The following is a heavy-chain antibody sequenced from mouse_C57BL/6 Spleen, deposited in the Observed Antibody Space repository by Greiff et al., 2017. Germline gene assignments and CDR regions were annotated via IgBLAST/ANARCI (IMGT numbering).Heavy chain of an antibody. V-gene: IGHV1-53*01. CDR3: ARGYSNYDYAMDY. CDR1: GYTFTSYW. Sequence: QVQLQQPGTELVKPAASVKLSCEASGYTFTSYWMHWVKQRPGQGLEWIGNINPSNGGTNYNEKFKSKATLTVDKSSSTAYMQLSSLTSEDSAVYYCARGYSNYDYAMDYWGQGTSVTVSS. J-gene: IGHJ4*01. D-gene: IGHD2-5*01. CDR2: INPSNGGT.